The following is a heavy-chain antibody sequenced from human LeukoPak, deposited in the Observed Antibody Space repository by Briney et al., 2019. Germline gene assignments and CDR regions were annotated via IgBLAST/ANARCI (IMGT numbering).Heavy chain of an antibody. D-gene: IGHD2/OR15-2a*01. J-gene: IGHJ6*03. CDR1: GFTFSSYS. CDR3: ARVSKPGWYDYYYMDV. V-gene: IGHV3-23*01. CDR2: ISGSGGST. Sequence: GGSLRVSCAASGFTFSSYSMNWVRQAPGKGLEWVSAISGSGGSTYYADSVEGRFTISRDNSKNTLYLQMDNLRVEDTAVYYCARVSKPGWYDYYYMDVWGRGTTVIVSS.